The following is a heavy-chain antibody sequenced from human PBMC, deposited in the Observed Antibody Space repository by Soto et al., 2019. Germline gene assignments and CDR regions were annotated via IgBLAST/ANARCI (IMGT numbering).Heavy chain of an antibody. CDR3: ARDLNSGYDFFYYYGMDG. V-gene: IGHV1-3*01. D-gene: IGHD5-12*01. Sequence: QVQLVQSGAEVKKPGASVKVSCKASGYTFTSYAMHWVRQAPGQRLEWMGWINAGNGNTKYSQKFQGRVTITRDTSASTAYVELSSLRSEDTAVYYCARDLNSGYDFFYYYGMDGWGQGTTVTVSS. CDR1: GYTFTSYA. J-gene: IGHJ6*02. CDR2: INAGNGNT.